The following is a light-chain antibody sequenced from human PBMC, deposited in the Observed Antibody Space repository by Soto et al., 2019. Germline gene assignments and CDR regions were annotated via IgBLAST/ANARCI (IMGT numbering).Light chain of an antibody. CDR3: QQYGSSPRT. V-gene: IGKV3-20*01. Sequence: EIGLTQSAATLSVCPGERGTLXCRASQGVSSILAWYQQKPGQAPRLLISGASSMAHGTPHRFSCSGSGTDFTPTISRLEPEDFAVYYGQQYGSSPRTFGQGTKVDIK. CDR2: GAS. CDR1: QGVSSI. J-gene: IGKJ1*01.